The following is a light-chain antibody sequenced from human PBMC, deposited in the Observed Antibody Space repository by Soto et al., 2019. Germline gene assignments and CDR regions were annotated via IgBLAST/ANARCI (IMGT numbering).Light chain of an antibody. CDR1: QGVSSW. V-gene: IGKV1D-12*01. J-gene: IGKJ4*01. Sequence: DIQMTQSPSSVSASVGDRVTITCRASQGVSSWLAWYQQKPGKTPSLLIYRASSLQSGVPSRFSGSGSGTDFTLTISSPQPEDFATYYCQQADRLPLTFGGGTKVEMK. CDR2: RAS. CDR3: QQADRLPLT.